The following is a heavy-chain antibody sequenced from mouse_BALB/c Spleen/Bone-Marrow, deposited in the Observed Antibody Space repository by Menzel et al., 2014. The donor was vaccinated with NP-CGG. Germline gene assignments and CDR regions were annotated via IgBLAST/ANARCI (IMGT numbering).Heavy chain of an antibody. J-gene: IGHJ1*01. CDR3: ARRGYIGWHFDV. CDR1: GFVFSRYW. Sequence: VQLQQSGGGLVQPGGSLKLSCAASGFVFSRYWMSWVRQAPGKGLEWIGEINPDGSTINYTPSLKDKLIVSRDNAKNTLYLQMSKVRSEDSALYYCARRGYIGWHFDVWGAGTTVTVSS. CDR2: INPDGSTI. V-gene: IGHV4-1*02. D-gene: IGHD3-1*01.